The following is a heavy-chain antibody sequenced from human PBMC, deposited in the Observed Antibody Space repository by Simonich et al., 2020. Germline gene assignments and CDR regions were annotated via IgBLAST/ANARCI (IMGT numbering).Heavy chain of an antibody. J-gene: IGHJ3*02. CDR3: ARHAGFAFDI. V-gene: IGHV4-39*01. CDR1: GGSISSGSYY. D-gene: IGHD6-13*01. CDR2: IYYSGST. Sequence: QLQLQESGPGLVKPSETLSLTCTVSGGSISSGSYYWGWFRQPPGKGLEWIGSIYYSGSTYYNPSLKSRVTISVDTSKNQFSLKLSSVTAADTAVYYCARHAGFAFDIWGQGTMVTVSS.